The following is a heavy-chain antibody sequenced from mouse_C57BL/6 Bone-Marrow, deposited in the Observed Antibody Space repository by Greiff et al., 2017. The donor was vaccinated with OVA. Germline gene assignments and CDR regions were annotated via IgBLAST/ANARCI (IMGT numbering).Heavy chain of an antibody. V-gene: IGHV5-16*01. CDR1: GFTFSDYY. J-gene: IGHJ2*01. CDR3: ARVAGYFDY. Sequence: EVKLMESEGGLVQPGSSMKLSCTASGFTFSDYYMAWVRQVPEKGLEWVANINYDGSSTYYLDSLKSRFIISRDNAKNILYLQMSSLKSEDTATYYCARVAGYFDYWGQGTTLTVSS. CDR2: INYDGSST. D-gene: IGHD6-1*01.